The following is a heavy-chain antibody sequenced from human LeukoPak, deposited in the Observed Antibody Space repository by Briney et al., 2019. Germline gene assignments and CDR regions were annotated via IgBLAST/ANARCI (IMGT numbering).Heavy chain of an antibody. V-gene: IGHV3-30*18. CDR1: GFTFSSYG. D-gene: IGHD4-17*01. Sequence: PGRSLRLSCAASGFTFSSYGMHWVRQAPGKGLEWVAVISYDGSTKYYADSVKGRFTISRDNSKNTLYLRLNSLRAEDTAVYYCAKDGGDYGNYWGQGTLVTVSS. CDR2: ISYDGSTK. CDR3: AKDGGDYGNY. J-gene: IGHJ4*02.